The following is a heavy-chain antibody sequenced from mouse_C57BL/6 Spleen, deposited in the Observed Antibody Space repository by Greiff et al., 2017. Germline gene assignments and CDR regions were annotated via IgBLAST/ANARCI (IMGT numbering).Heavy chain of an antibody. CDR1: GFTFNTYA. Sequence: EVPVVESGGGLVQPKGSLTLSCAASGFTFNTYAMHWVRQAPGKGLEWVARIRSKSSNYATYYADSVKDRFTISRDDSQSMLYLQMNNLKTEYTAMDYCVRESGGSSYEGYFDVWGTGTTVTVSS. V-gene: IGHV10-3*01. CDR3: VRESGGSSYEGYFDV. J-gene: IGHJ1*03. CDR2: IRSKSSNYAT. D-gene: IGHD1-1*01.